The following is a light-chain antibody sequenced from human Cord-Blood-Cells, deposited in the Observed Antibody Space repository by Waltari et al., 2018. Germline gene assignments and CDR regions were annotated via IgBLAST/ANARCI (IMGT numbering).Light chain of an antibody. CDR3: SSYTSSSTWV. J-gene: IGLJ3*02. CDR1: SSDVGGYNY. Sequence: QSALTQPASVSGSPGQSTTIPCTGTSSDVGGYNYVSWYQQHPGKAPKTMIYDVSKRPSGVSNRFSGSKSGNTASLTISGLQAEDEADYYCSSYTSSSTWVFGGGTKLTVL. CDR2: DVS. V-gene: IGLV2-14*01.